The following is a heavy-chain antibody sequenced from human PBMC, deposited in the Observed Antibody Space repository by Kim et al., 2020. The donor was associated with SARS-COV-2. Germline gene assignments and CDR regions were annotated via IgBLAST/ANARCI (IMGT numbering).Heavy chain of an antibody. CDR2: IWNDGRKR. CDR1: GFTFSSYG. CDR3: ARSSTPTVYFFDY. D-gene: IGHD4-4*01. J-gene: IGHJ4*02. V-gene: IGHV3-33*08. Sequence: GGSLRLSCAASGFTFSSYGMHWVRQAPGKGLEWVAVIWNDGRKRYYADSVKGRFTISRDNSKKTLYLQMNSLRSEDTAVYYCARSSTPTVYFFDYWGQGTLVTVSS.